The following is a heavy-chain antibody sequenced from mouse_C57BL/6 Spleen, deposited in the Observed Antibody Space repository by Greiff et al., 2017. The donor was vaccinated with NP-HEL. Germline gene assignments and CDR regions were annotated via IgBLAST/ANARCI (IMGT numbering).Heavy chain of an antibody. V-gene: IGHV5-17*01. J-gene: IGHJ2*01. D-gene: IGHD4-1*01. Sequence: DVHLVESGGGLVKPGGSLKLSCAASGFTFSDYGMHWVRQAPEKGLEWVAYISSGSSTIYYADTVKGRFTISRDNAKNTLFLRMTSLRSEDTAMYYCAKTGTNYFDYWGQGTTLTVSS. CDR1: GFTFSDYG. CDR2: ISSGSSTI. CDR3: AKTGTNYFDY.